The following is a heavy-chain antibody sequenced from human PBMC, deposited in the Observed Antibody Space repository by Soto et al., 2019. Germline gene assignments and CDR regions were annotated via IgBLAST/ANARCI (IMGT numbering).Heavy chain of an antibody. J-gene: IGHJ4*02. Sequence: EVQLVESGGGLVKPGGSLRLSCTASGFTFNNARMNWVRQTPGKGLEWVGRIKSKTDGDTATYAAPVKGRFTISRDDSKTTLYLQMNSLKTEDTAMYYCTTGDYTSGTDHWGQGILVTVSS. CDR2: IKSKTDGDTA. CDR3: TTGDYTSGTDH. D-gene: IGHD6-19*01. V-gene: IGHV3-15*07. CDR1: GFTFNNAR.